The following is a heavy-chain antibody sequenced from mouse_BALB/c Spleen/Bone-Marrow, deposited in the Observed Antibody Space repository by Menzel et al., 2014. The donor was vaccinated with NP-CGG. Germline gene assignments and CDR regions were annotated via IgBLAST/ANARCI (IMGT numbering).Heavy chain of an antibody. CDR1: GFDFSRYW. D-gene: IGHD1-1*01. J-gene: IGHJ3*01. Sequence: EVQVVESGGGLVQPGGSLKLSCAASGFDFSRYWMSWVRQAPGKGLEWIGEINPDSSTINYTPSLKDKFITSRDNAKNTLYLQMSKVRFEDTALYYCARLSYYGRFAYWGQGTLVTVSA. CDR3: ARLSYYGRFAY. V-gene: IGHV4-1*02. CDR2: INPDSSTI.